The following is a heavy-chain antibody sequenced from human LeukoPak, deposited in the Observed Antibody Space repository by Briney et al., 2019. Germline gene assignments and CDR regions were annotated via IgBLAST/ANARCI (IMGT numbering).Heavy chain of an antibody. CDR2: INPSGCST. Sequence: ASVRFSEKASGYTFTSFYMLSVRHSPGQGLEWLGIINPSGCSTSYAQKFQGRVTMTRDTSTSTVYMELSSLRSEDSAVYYCARNLLKIVVVPAATSYYYYGMDVWGKGPTVTVSS. V-gene: IGHV1-46*01. D-gene: IGHD2-2*01. CDR1: GYTFTSFY. J-gene: IGHJ6*04. CDR3: ARNLLKIVVVPAATSYYYYGMDV.